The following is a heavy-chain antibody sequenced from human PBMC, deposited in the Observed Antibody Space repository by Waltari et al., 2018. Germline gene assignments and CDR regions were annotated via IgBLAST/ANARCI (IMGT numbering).Heavy chain of an antibody. D-gene: IGHD6-6*01. Sequence: QVQLQESGPGLVKPSETLSLTCAVSGYSISSGYYWGWIRQPPGKGLEWIGSIYHSGSTYYNPSLKSRVTISVDTSKNQFSLKLSSVTAADTAVYYCARLSIAGSFDYWGQGTLVTVSS. V-gene: IGHV4-38-2*01. CDR2: IYHSGST. CDR1: GYSISSGYY. CDR3: ARLSIAGSFDY. J-gene: IGHJ4*02.